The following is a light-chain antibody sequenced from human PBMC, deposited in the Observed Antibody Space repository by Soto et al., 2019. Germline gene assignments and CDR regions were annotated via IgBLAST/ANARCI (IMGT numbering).Light chain of an antibody. J-gene: IGKJ2*01. V-gene: IGKV1-5*01. Sequence: DIHMTQSHATRSAAVVVRVTITCRASQSISSWLAGYQQKPWKDPNVLINDASNLQSGVTSRFSGSGSGTQFTLTINTLQPDDFATYNCQHYSDYLYTFGQGTKLQIK. CDR1: QSISSW. CDR3: QHYSDYLYT. CDR2: DAS.